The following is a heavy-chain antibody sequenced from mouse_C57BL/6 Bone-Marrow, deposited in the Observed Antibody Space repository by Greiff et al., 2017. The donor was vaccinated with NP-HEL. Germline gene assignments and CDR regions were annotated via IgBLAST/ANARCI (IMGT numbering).Heavy chain of an antibody. CDR2: IDPSDSYT. Sequence: VQLQQPGAELVKPGASVKLSCKASGYTFTSYWMQWVKQRPGQGLEWIGEIDPSDSYTNYNQKFKGKATLTVDTSSSTAYMQLSSLTSEDSAVYYCAREGSCWGQGTTLTVSS. V-gene: IGHV1-50*01. J-gene: IGHJ2*01. CDR3: AREGSC. CDR1: GYTFTSYW.